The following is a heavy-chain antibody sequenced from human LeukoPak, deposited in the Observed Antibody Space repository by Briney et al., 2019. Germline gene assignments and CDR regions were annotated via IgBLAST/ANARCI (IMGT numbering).Heavy chain of an antibody. CDR3: ASYDLWSDPGPFDN. CDR1: GLSFIGYY. Sequence: SETLSLTCAAYGLSFIGYYWNWIRQPPGKGLEWIAEINHSGSTNYNPSLKSRVTISVYTSKNQCSLKLSSGTAADRAVYYWASYDLWSDPGPFDNWGQGALVSVSS. J-gene: IGHJ4*02. CDR2: INHSGST. D-gene: IGHD3-3*01. V-gene: IGHV4-34*01.